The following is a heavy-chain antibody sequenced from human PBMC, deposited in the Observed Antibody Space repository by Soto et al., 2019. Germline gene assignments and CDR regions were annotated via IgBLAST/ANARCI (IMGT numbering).Heavy chain of an antibody. CDR2: INAGNGNT. CDR1: GYTFTSYG. J-gene: IGHJ4*02. D-gene: IGHD2-21*02. V-gene: IGHV1-3*01. Sequence: ASVKVSCKASGYTFTSYGMHCVRQAPGQRLEWMGWINAGNGNTKYSQKFQGRVTITRDTSASTAYMELSSLRSEDTAVYYCARSIVVVTALDYWGQGTLVTSPQ. CDR3: ARSIVVVTALDY.